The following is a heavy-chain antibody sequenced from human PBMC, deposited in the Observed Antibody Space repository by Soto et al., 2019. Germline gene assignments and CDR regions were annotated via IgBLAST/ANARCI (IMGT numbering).Heavy chain of an antibody. D-gene: IGHD3-16*02. CDR2: NSYDGSNK. Sequence: GSLRLSCAASGFSFSSFGMHWVRQAPGKGLEWVAFNSYDGSNKYYADSVKGRFTISRDSSEKTLYLQMNSLRPEDTAVYYCAKALGELSPESYDYWGQGTLVTVSS. V-gene: IGHV3-30*18. CDR1: GFSFSSFG. CDR3: AKALGELSPESYDY. J-gene: IGHJ4*02.